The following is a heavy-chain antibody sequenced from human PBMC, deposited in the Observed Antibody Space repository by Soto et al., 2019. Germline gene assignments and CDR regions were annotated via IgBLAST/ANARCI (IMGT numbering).Heavy chain of an antibody. Sequence: GGSLRLSCAGSGFTFSSDSINWVRQAPGKGLEWVSSISSSGDDIHYADSVKGRFTISRDNANKLLYLQMNSLSAEDTAVYYCAGAAYSYGYCFDYWGQGTLVTVSS. CDR2: ISSSGDDI. CDR3: AGAAYSYGYCFDY. CDR1: GFTFSSDS. V-gene: IGHV3-21*01. J-gene: IGHJ4*02. D-gene: IGHD5-18*01.